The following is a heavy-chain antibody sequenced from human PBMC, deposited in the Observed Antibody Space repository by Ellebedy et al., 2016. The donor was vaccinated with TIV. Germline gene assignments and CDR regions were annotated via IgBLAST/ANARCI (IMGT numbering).Heavy chain of an antibody. CDR1: GGSFSGYY. CDR3: AEGRSGWYYFDY. J-gene: IGHJ4*02. Sequence: LETLSLTCAVYGGSFSGYYWSWVRQPPGKGLEWIGEVNQSGRTNYHPSLKSRVTISVDTSKNQFSLRLSSVTAADTAVYYCAEGRSGWYYFDYWGQGTLVTVSS. CDR2: VNQSGRT. D-gene: IGHD6-13*01. V-gene: IGHV4-34*01.